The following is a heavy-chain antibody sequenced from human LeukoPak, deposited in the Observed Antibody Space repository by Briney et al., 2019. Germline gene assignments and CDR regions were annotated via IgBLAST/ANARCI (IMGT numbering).Heavy chain of an antibody. CDR1: GFTFSSYG. V-gene: IGHV3-30*18. Sequence: PGRSLRLSCPAPGFTFSSYGMHWARQAPGKGLEWVAVILNDGNNKYYADSVKGRFTISRDNSKNTLYLQMNSLRAEDTAVYYCAKDLGRIRYHDYWGQGTLVTVSS. CDR3: AKDLGRIRYHDY. D-gene: IGHD7-27*01. CDR2: ILNDGNNK. J-gene: IGHJ4*02.